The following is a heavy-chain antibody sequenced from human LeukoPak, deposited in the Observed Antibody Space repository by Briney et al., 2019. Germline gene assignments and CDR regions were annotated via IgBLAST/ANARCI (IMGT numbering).Heavy chain of an antibody. J-gene: IGHJ4*02. Sequence: GSLRLSCAASGFTFSTYTMNWVRQPPGKGLGWIGSIYYSGTTYYNPSLKSRVTISVDTSKNQFSLKLSSVTAADTALYYCAKHYMGSSYNHGLDCWGQGTLVTVSS. D-gene: IGHD3-10*01. CDR2: IYYSGTT. V-gene: IGHV4-39*01. CDR3: AKHYMGSSYNHGLDC. CDR1: GFTFSTYT.